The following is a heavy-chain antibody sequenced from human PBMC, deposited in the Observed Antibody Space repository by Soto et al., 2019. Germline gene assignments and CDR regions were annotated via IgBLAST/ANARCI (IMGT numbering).Heavy chain of an antibody. V-gene: IGHV4-39*01. D-gene: IGHD6-13*01. CDR3: ATGDGYSSSQNWFDP. J-gene: IGHJ5*02. CDR2: IYYSGST. Sequence: SSETLSLTCTVSGVSISSSNYYWGWIRQPPGKGLEWIGSIYYSGSTYYNPSPKSRVTISVDTSKNQFSLKLSSVTAADTAVYYCATGDGYSSSQNWFDPWGQGTLVTVSS. CDR1: GVSISSSNYY.